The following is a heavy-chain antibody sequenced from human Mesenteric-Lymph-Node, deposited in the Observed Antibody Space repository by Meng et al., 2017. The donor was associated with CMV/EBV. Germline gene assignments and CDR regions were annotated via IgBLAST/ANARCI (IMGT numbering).Heavy chain of an antibody. V-gene: IGHV3-53*01. CDR3: ARACRQVNNCYLDY. J-gene: IGHJ4*02. CDR1: GFSVSCYF. D-gene: IGHD1-1*01. CDR2: IRSDDST. Sequence: GESLKISCAVSGFSVSCYFMTWVRQAPGKGLEYVSFIRSDDSTNYAKTVQGRFTISRDNSKNTVFLLMNGLRAEDTALYYCARACRQVNNCYLDYWGQGTLVTVSS.